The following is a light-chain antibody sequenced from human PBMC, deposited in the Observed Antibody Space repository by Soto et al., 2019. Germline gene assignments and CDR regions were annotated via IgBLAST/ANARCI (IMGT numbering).Light chain of an antibody. CDR3: QKYNSAPPALT. Sequence: DIQMTQSPSSLSASVGDRVTITCRASQGISNYLAWYQQKPGKVPKLLIYAASTLQSGVPSRFSGSGSGTDFTLTISSLQPEDVATYYSQKYNSAPPALTFGGGTKVEIK. V-gene: IGKV1-27*01. CDR1: QGISNY. J-gene: IGKJ4*01. CDR2: AAS.